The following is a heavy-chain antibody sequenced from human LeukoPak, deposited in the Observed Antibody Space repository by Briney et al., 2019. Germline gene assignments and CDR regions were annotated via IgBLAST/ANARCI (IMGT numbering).Heavy chain of an antibody. CDR1: GFTFNNYW. J-gene: IGHJ3*02. V-gene: IGHV3-7*01. Sequence: GGSLRLSCAASGFTFNNYWMAWVRQAPGKGLEWVANIKQDGSEKYYVDSVKGRFTISRDNAKNSLYLQMNSLRAEDTAVFYCARDGFSRISVLGVVSDAFDIWGQGTLVTVSS. CDR2: IKQDGSEK. CDR3: ARDGFSRISVLGVVSDAFDI. D-gene: IGHD3-3*01.